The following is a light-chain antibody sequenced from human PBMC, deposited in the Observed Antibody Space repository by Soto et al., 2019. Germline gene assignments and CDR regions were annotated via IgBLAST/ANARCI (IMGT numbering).Light chain of an antibody. Sequence: DIQMTQSPSSLSASVGDRVTITCRASQSISSFLNWYQQKPGKAPKLLIYDASSLESGVPSRFCVSGSGAEFTLTISGLQPDDSATYSCQQNNSYSCTFGKGTKV. J-gene: IGKJ1*01. V-gene: IGKV1-5*01. CDR3: QQNNSYSCT. CDR1: QSISSF. CDR2: DAS.